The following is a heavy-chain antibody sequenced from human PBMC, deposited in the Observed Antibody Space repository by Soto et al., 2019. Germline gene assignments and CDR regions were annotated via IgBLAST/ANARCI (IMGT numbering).Heavy chain of an antibody. CDR3: ARKHCSGGACYFDF. J-gene: IGHJ4*02. D-gene: IGHD2-15*01. CDR1: GGTLDSDT. CDR2: IVPVLGTA. Sequence: QVQLVQSGAEVKKPGSSVKVSCRASGGTLDSDTITWVRQAPGQGLEWMGGIVPVLGTASFAQKFQGRSTITADESTSTEYMELSSLRSEDTAVYFCARKHCSGGACYFDFWGQGTLVTVSS. V-gene: IGHV1-69*01.